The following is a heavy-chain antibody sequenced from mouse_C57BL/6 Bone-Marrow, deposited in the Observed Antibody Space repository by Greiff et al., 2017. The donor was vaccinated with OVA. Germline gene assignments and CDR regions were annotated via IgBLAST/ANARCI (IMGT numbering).Heavy chain of an antibody. D-gene: IGHD2-13*01. Sequence: EVKLVESGPVLVQPGASVTMSCTASGYPFTDSSMPWVKQSHGKSLAWIGVINPYNGGTRYNQKFKGKATLTVDKSSSTAYMALNSLTSEDSAVYYCARREGDDDLDYWGQGTTRTVSS. V-gene: IGHV1-19*01. CDR3: ARREGDDDLDY. CDR2: INPYNGGT. CDR1: GYPFTDSS. J-gene: IGHJ2*01.